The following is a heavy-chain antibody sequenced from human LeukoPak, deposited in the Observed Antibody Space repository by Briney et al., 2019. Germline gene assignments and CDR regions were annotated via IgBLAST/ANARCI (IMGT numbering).Heavy chain of an antibody. CDR3: AKDVGYSSGRGWFDP. J-gene: IGHJ5*02. CDR2: ISGDGGST. V-gene: IGHV3-43*02. Sequence: GGSLRLSCAASGFTFDDYGMSWVRQAPGKGLEWVSLISGDGGSTYYADSVKGRFTISRDNSKNSLYLQMNSLRTEDTALYYCAKDVGYSSGRGWFDPWGQGTLVTVSS. D-gene: IGHD6-19*01. CDR1: GFTFDDYG.